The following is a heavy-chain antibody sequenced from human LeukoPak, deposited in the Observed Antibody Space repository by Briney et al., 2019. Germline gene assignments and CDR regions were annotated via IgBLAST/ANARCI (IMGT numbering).Heavy chain of an antibody. CDR2: ISSSSSYT. CDR3: AREKGDDYGDPSDFDY. V-gene: IGHV3-11*05. J-gene: IGHJ4*02. D-gene: IGHD4-17*01. Sequence: GRSLRLSCAASGFTFSDYYMSWIRQAPGKGLEWVSYISSSSSYTNYADSVKGRFTISRDNAKNSLYLQMNSLRAEDTAVYYCAREKGDDYGDPSDFDYWGQGTLVTVSS. CDR1: GFTFSDYY.